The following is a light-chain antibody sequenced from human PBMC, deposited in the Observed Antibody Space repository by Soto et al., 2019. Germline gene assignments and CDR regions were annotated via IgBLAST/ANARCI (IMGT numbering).Light chain of an antibody. CDR2: EVS. Sequence: QSALTQPASVSGSPGQSITISCTGTSSDVGGYNYVSWYQQHPGKSPKLIIYEVSKRSSGVSNRFSGSKSVDTASLTISGLQAEDEAGYDCSSYTSSSTLYVFVTGNKLPVL. J-gene: IGLJ1*01. V-gene: IGLV2-14*01. CDR1: SSDVGGYNY. CDR3: SSYTSSSTLYV.